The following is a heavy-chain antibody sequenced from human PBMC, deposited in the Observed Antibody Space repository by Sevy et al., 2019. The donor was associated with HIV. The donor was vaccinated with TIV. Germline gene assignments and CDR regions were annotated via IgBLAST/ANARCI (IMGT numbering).Heavy chain of an antibody. J-gene: IGHJ4*02. Sequence: GGSLRLSCSGSGFIFSDYYMSWIRQAPGRGLEWVSYISGSGITYYADSVEGRFTISRDNARNSLYLRMNSLRADDTAVYYCARDPLLGIAREVARGGYWGQGTLVTVSS. CDR1: GFIFSDYY. V-gene: IGHV3-11*01. CDR3: ARDPLLGIAREVARGGY. D-gene: IGHD2-2*03. CDR2: ISGSGIT.